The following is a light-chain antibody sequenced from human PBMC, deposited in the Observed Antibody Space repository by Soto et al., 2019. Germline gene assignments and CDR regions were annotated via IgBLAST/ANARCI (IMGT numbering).Light chain of an antibody. V-gene: IGKV3-15*01. Sequence: EIVMTQSPATLSVSPGERATLSCRASQSVSSNLAWYRQKPGQAPRLLIYGASTRATGIPARFSGSGSGTESTLTISGLQSEDFVVYYCQQYNNWPPWTFGQGTKVEIK. CDR1: QSVSSN. CDR2: GAS. CDR3: QQYNNWPPWT. J-gene: IGKJ1*01.